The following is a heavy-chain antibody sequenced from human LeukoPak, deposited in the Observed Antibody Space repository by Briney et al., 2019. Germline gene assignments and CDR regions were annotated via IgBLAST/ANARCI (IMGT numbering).Heavy chain of an antibody. Sequence: GGSLRLSCAASTVIFRKYWMGWARQAPGKGLEWAANIAHDGSVKWYVDSVKGRFIISRDNAKNSVYLQMDNLRVEDTAIYYCARTARLYDYWGQGTQVTVSS. D-gene: IGHD4/OR15-4a*01. V-gene: IGHV3-7*03. CDR2: IAHDGSVK. J-gene: IGHJ4*02. CDR1: TVIFRKYW. CDR3: ARTARLYDY.